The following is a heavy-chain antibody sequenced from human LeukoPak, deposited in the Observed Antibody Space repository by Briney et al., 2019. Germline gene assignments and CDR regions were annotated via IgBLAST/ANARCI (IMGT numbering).Heavy chain of an antibody. Sequence: DSVKGRFTISRDNAKNSLYLQTNSLRAEDTAVYYCARGGSYFDYWGQGTLVTVSS. D-gene: IGHD1-26*01. J-gene: IGHJ4*02. CDR3: ARGGSYFDY. V-gene: IGHV3-7*01.